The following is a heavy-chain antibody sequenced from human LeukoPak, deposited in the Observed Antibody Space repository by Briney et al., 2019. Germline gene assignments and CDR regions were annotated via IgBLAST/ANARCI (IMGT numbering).Heavy chain of an antibody. J-gene: IGHJ6*03. V-gene: IGHV3-72*01. D-gene: IGHD5-12*01. CDR3: ATDGSTRRATIPDYYYYYMDV. CDR2: IRNKAHSYTT. Sequence: GGSLRLSCAASGFTFSDHYMDWVRQAPGKGLEWVGRIRNKAHSYTTHYAASVKGRFTISRDDSKNSLYLQMNSLKTEDTAVYYCATDGSTRRATIPDYYYYYMDVWGKGTTVTVSS. CDR1: GFTFSDHY.